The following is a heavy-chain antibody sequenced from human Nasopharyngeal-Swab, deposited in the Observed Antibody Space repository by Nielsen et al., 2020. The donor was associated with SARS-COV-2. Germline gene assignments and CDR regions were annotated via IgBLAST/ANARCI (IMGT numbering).Heavy chain of an antibody. Sequence: GESLKISCAASGFTFSSYAMHWVRQAPGKGLEWVAVISYDGSNKYYADSVKGRFTISRDNAKNSLYLQMNSLRAEDTAVYYCARAIEGSSGYFGGYWGQGTLVTVSS. V-gene: IGHV3-30-3*01. CDR2: ISYDGSNK. J-gene: IGHJ4*02. D-gene: IGHD3-22*01. CDR1: GFTFSSYA. CDR3: ARAIEGSSGYFGGY.